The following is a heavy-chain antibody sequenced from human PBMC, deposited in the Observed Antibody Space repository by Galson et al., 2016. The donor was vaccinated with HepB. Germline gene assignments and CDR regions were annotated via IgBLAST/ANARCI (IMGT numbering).Heavy chain of an antibody. V-gene: IGHV3-74*01. D-gene: IGHD3-16*01. J-gene: IGHJ4*02. Sequence: SLRLSCAASGFTFSDFWMHWVRQAPGEGLLWVARINTDGSSTSYADSVKGRFTMSRDNAKDIVYLQMTSLRPEDTAVYYCARDPQRGDFDHWGQGTLVTVS. CDR2: INTDGSST. CDR1: GFTFSDFW. CDR3: ARDPQRGDFDH.